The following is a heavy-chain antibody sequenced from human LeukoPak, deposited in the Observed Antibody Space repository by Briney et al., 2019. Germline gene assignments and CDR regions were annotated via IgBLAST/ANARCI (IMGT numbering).Heavy chain of an antibody. CDR3: ARGPYYDILTGSQNWFDP. Sequence: PSETLSLTCTVSGGSISSYYWSWIRQPAGKGLEWIGRIYTSGSTNYNPSLTSRVTMSVDTSKNQFSLKLSYVTAADTAVYYCARGPYYDILTGSQNWFDPWGQGTLVTVSS. CDR2: IYTSGST. V-gene: IGHV4-4*07. D-gene: IGHD3-9*01. J-gene: IGHJ5*02. CDR1: GGSISSYY.